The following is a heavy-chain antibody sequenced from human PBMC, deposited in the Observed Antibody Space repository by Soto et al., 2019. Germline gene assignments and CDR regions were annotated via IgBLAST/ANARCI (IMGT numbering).Heavy chain of an antibody. CDR2: LSGSGGST. J-gene: IGHJ4*02. CDR1: GFTFISYA. D-gene: IGHD5-18*01. Sequence: EVQLLESWGGLVQPGGSLRLSCAASGFTFISYAMSWFRQAPGKWLEWVSALSGSGGSTDYADYVNGRFTSSRDNSKNTLYLKMNSLRAEDTAVYYCAKEGSTAFLYLDYWVQGTLVTVS. V-gene: IGHV3-23*01. CDR3: AKEGSTAFLYLDY.